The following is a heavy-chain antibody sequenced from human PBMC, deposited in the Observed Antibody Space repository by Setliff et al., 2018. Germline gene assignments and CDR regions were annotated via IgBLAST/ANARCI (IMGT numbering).Heavy chain of an antibody. J-gene: IGHJ1*01. D-gene: IGHD1-1*01. V-gene: IGHV4-4*02. Sequence: SETLSLTCAVSGVSINSLNWWTWVRQPPGKGLEWIGEIYHDGPSVHYNPSLKSRVTMSVDKSKNQLSLTLSSVTAADTAVYYCVREGYSEYFQDWGRGTLVTVSS. CDR1: GVSINSLNW. CDR3: VREGYSEYFQD. CDR2: IYHDGPSV.